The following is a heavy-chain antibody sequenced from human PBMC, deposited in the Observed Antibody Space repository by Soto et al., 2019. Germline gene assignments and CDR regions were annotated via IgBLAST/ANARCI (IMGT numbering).Heavy chain of an antibody. CDR1: GVTFSSYA. Sequence: QVQLVQSGAEVKKPGSSVKVSCKASGVTFSSYAISWVRQAPGQGLEWMGGIIPIFGTANYAQKFQGRVTITADESTSTAYMELSSLRSEDTAVYYCARDRVSITSAGYYGMDVWGQGTKVTVSS. V-gene: IGHV1-69*01. CDR3: ARDRVSITSAGYYGMDV. D-gene: IGHD6-6*01. J-gene: IGHJ6*02. CDR2: IIPIFGTA.